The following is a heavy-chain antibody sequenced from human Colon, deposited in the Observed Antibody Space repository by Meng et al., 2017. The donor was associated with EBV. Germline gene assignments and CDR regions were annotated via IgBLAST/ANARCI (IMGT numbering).Heavy chain of an antibody. CDR3: ARGLAWFRELLSINWFDP. J-gene: IGHJ5*02. CDR2: INHSGST. V-gene: IGHV4-34*02. Sequence: VQLQLWGVELLKPAANLSLTCAVYGGSFSGYYWTWIRQPPGKGLEWIGEINHSGSTNYNPSLKSRVTISVDTSKNQFSLKLSSVTAADTAVYYCARGLAWFRELLSINWFDPWGQGTLVTVSS. CDR1: GGSFSGYY. D-gene: IGHD3-10*01.